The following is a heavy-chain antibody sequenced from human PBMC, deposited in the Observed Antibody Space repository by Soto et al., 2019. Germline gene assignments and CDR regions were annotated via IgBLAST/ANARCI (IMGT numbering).Heavy chain of an antibody. CDR1: GGSISSDSYY. V-gene: IGHV4-39*07. CDR2: ISYSGST. J-gene: IGHJ4*02. CDR3: ARGQRVPIVVNYYFDY. D-gene: IGHD6-13*01. Sequence: SETLSLTCTVSGGSISSDSYYWGWIRQSPEKGLEWIASISYSGSTYYNPTLKSRLIISVDTSKSQFSLKLSSVTAADTAVYYCARGQRVPIVVNYYFDYCGQGTLVIVSS.